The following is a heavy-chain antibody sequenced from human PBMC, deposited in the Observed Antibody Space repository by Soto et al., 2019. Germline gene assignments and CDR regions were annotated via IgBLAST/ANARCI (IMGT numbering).Heavy chain of an antibody. V-gene: IGHV3-33*01. CDR3: ARDTDSSSWYDLSYYYYYGMDV. Sequence: GGSLRLSCAASGCTFSSYGMHWVRQAPGKGLEWVAVIWYDGSNKYYADSVKGRFTISRDNSKNTLYLQMNSLRAEDTAVYYCARDTDSSSWYDLSYYYYYGMDVWGQGTTVTVSS. CDR2: IWYDGSNK. CDR1: GCTFSSYG. J-gene: IGHJ6*02. D-gene: IGHD6-13*01.